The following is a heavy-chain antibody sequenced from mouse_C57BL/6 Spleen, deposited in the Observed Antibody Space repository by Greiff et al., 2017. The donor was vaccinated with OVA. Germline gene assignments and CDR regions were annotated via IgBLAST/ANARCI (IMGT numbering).Heavy chain of an antibody. J-gene: IGHJ2*01. V-gene: IGHV1-50*01. CDR2: IDPSDSYT. CDR3: ARSGYDPLSCPGY. CDR1: GYTFTSYW. D-gene: IGHD2-3*01. Sequence: QVQLQQPGAELVKPGASVKLSCKASGYTFTSYWMQWVKQRPGQGLEWIGEIDPSDSYTNYNQKFKGKATLTVDTSSSTAYMQRSSLTSEDSAVYYCARSGYDPLSCPGYWGQGTTLTVSS.